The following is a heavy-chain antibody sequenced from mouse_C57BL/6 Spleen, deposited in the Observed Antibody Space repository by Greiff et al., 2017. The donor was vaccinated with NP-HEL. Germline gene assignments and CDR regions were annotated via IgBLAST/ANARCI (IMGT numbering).Heavy chain of an antibody. Sequence: DVMLVESGGGLVKPGGSLKLSCAASGFTFSSYTMSWVRQTPEKRLEWVATISGGGGNTYYPDSVKGRFTISRDNAKNTLYLQMSSLRSEDTALYYCARNHYYGSSYAMDYWGQGTSVTVSS. CDR3: ARNHYYGSSYAMDY. V-gene: IGHV5-9*01. CDR2: ISGGGGNT. CDR1: GFTFSSYT. J-gene: IGHJ4*01. D-gene: IGHD1-1*01.